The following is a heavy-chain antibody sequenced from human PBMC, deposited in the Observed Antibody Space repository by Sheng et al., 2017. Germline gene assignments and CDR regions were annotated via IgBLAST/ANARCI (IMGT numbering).Heavy chain of an antibody. CDR1: GGSFSAYY. J-gene: IGHJ4*02. D-gene: IGHD2-2*01. CDR2: INNSGST. Sequence: QVQLQQWGAGLLKPSETLSLTCAVYGGSFSAYYWSWIRQPPGKGLEWIGEINNSGSTNYNPSLKSRVTISVDRSKKQFSLKLNSVTAADTAVYYCARRDGMVVPVDYWGQGTRVTVSS. V-gene: IGHV4-34*01. CDR3: ARRDGMVVPVDY.